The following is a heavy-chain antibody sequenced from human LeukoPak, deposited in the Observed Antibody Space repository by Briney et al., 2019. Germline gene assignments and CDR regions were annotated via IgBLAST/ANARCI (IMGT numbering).Heavy chain of an antibody. CDR1: GGSISSSSYY. Sequence: PSETLSLTCTVSGGSISSSSYYWGWIRQPPGKGLEWIGSIYYSGSTYYNPSLKSRVTISVDTSKNQFSLKLSSVTAADTAVYYCARSTGRVVPAASTYSRKSGPLDYWGLGTLVTVSS. CDR2: IYYSGST. D-gene: IGHD2-2*01. CDR3: ARSTGRVVPAASTYSRKSGPLDY. V-gene: IGHV4-39*07. J-gene: IGHJ4*02.